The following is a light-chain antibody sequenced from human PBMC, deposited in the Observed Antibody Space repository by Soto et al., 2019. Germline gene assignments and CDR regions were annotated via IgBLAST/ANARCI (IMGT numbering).Light chain of an antibody. CDR1: QTIYNS. Sequence: IKMTQSPSSLSASVGDRVTITCRAVQTIYNSLNWYQQKPGKAPKLLIYKASSLESGVPSRFSGSGSGTEFTLIISSLQPDDFATYYCQQYESYFRTFGQGTKVDIK. V-gene: IGKV1-5*03. CDR3: QQYESYFRT. CDR2: KAS. J-gene: IGKJ1*01.